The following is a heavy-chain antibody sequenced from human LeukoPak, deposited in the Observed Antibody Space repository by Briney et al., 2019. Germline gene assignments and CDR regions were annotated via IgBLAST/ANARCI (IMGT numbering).Heavy chain of an antibody. CDR1: GFTFGDHS. D-gene: IGHD3-9*01. CDR2: IRSKAYGGTA. Sequence: GGSLRLSCTASGFTFGDHSVSWFRQAPGKGLEWVGFIRSKAYGGTAEYAASVKGRFTISRDDSKSVAYLQVDSLKTKDTAVYYCTREIRYFDWSQADYWGQGTLVTVSS. J-gene: IGHJ4*02. V-gene: IGHV3-49*03. CDR3: TREIRYFDWSQADY.